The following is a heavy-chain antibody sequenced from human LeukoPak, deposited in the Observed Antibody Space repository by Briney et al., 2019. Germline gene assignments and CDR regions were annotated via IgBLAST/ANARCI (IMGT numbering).Heavy chain of an antibody. Sequence: GGSLRLSCAASGFTFSSYWMSWVRQAPGKGLEWVADIKQDGSEKYYVDSVKGRFTISRDNAKNSLYLQMNSLRDEDTALYYCATSAAGFDYWGQGTLVTVSS. CDR1: GFTFSSYW. CDR2: IKQDGSEK. D-gene: IGHD6-13*01. CDR3: ATSAAGFDY. V-gene: IGHV3-7*01. J-gene: IGHJ4*02.